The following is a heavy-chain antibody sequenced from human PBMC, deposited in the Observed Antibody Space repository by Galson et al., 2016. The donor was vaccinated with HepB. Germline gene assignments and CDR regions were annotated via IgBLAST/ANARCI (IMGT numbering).Heavy chain of an antibody. CDR1: GDTISSSRFA. CDR2: VYYSGGGNS. Sequence: TLSLTCTVTGDTISSSRFAWGWVRQRPGKGLEWIANVYYSGGGNSYYNASLRSRLRTSVDSSKNQFSLELTSVTAADTAMYYWAGVDYGGQKLFENSGQGTLVIVSS. V-gene: IGHV4-31*03. D-gene: IGHD4-17*01. J-gene: IGHJ4*02. CDR3: AGVDYGGQKLFEN.